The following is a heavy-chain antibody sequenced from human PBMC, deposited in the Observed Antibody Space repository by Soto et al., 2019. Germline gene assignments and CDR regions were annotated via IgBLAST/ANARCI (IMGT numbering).Heavy chain of an antibody. CDR3: ARGYCSSTSCYGGGGDY. CDR1: GGTFSSYT. CDR2: IIPILGIA. J-gene: IGHJ4*02. Sequence: SVKVSCKASGGTFSSYTISWVRQAPGQGLEWMGRIIPILGIANYAQKFQGRVTITADKSTSTAYMELSSLRSEDTAVYYCARGYCSSTSCYGGGGDYWGQGTLVTVSS. V-gene: IGHV1-69*02. D-gene: IGHD2-2*01.